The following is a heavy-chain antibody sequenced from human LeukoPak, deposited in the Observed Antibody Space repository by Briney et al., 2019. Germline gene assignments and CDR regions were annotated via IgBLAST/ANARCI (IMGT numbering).Heavy chain of an antibody. CDR2: IKQDGTER. Sequence: PGRSLRLSCEASGFTFSNYLMSWVRQAPGKGLDWVANIKQDGTERFYADSVQGRFTISRDNAKKSLFLQMNSLRAEDTALYYCARADHPIRALEWLLLHGAFDMWGHGTMVTVSS. D-gene: IGHD3-3*01. J-gene: IGHJ3*02. V-gene: IGHV3-7*01. CDR3: ARADHPIRALEWLLLHGAFDM. CDR1: GFTFSNYL.